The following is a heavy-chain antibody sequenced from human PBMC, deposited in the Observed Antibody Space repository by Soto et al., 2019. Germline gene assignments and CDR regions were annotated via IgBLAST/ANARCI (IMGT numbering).Heavy chain of an antibody. D-gene: IGHD3-22*01. V-gene: IGHV4-31*03. Sequence: SETLSLTCTVSGGSISSGGYYWRWIRQHPGKGLEWIGYIYYSGSTYYNPSLKSRVTISVDTSKNQFSLKLSSVTAADTAVYYCARGGVDYYDSSGYYFSPYYFDYWGQGTLVTVSS. CDR2: IYYSGST. J-gene: IGHJ4*02. CDR1: GGSISSGGYY. CDR3: ARGGVDYYDSSGYYFSPYYFDY.